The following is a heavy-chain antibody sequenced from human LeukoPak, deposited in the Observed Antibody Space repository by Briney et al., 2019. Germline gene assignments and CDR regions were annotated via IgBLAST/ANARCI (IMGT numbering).Heavy chain of an antibody. D-gene: IGHD6-13*01. CDR2: INPNSGGT. CDR1: GYTFTVYY. Sequence: GASVKVSCKASGYTFTVYYMHWVRQAPGQGLEWMGWINPNSGGTNYAQKFQGRVTMTRDTSISTAYMELSRLRSDDTAVYYCAMLYSSSWYHYYMDVWGKGTTVTVSS. CDR3: AMLYSSSWYHYYMDV. J-gene: IGHJ6*03. V-gene: IGHV1-2*02.